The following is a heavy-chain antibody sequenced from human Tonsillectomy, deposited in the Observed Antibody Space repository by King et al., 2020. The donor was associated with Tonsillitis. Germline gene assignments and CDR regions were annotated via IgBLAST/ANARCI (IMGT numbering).Heavy chain of an antibody. Sequence: QLVQSGAEVKKPGASVKVSCKASGYTFTSYDINWVRQATGQGLEWMGWMNPNRGNTGYAQKFQGRVTMTRNTPISTAYMELSSLRSEDTAGEYRARGRVVGAKAPIGYWGQGTLVTVSS. CDR3: ARGRVVGAKAPIGY. V-gene: IGHV1-8*01. D-gene: IGHD1-26*01. CDR1: GYTFTSYD. J-gene: IGHJ4*02. CDR2: MNPNRGNT.